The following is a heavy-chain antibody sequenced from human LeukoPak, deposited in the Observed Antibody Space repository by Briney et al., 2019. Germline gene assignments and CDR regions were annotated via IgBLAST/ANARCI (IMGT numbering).Heavy chain of an antibody. J-gene: IGHJ4*02. CDR1: GFTFSGAA. CDR3: TRTGYTSGTDDY. D-gene: IGHD6-19*01. CDR2: IRTKPNNYAA. Sequence: GGSLRLSCVASGFTFSGAAIHWFRQASGKGLEWVGRIRTKPNNYAAAYTASVKGRFTISRDDSKTTAYLQMNSLKTEDTAVYYCTRTGYTSGTDDYWGQGTLVTVSS. V-gene: IGHV3-73*01.